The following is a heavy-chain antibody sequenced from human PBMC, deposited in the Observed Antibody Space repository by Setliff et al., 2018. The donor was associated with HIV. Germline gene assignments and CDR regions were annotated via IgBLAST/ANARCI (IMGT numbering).Heavy chain of an antibody. Sequence: PGGSLRLSCTTSGFTFGDYGLGWVRQAPGKGLEWVIFIRSKSYGGSTEYAASVKGRFTLSRDDSGNIAYLQMDSLRIEDTGIYYCTTAGHGSLDFDYWGQGTRVTVSS. V-gene: IGHV3-49*04. CDR2: IRSKSYGGST. CDR1: GFTFGDYG. CDR3: TTAGHGSLDFDY. J-gene: IGHJ4*02. D-gene: IGHD1-1*01.